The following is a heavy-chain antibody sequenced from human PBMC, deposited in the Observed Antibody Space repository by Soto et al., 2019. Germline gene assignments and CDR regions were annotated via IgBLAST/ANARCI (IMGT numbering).Heavy chain of an antibody. CDR2: INHSGST. V-gene: IGHV4-34*01. Sequence: QVQLQQWGAGLLKPSETLSLTCAVYGGSFSGYYWSWIHQPPGKGLEWIGEINHSGSTNYNPSLKSRVTISVDTSKNQFSLKLSSVTAADTAVYYCARGTGYCSGGSCLLAYWGQGTLVTVSS. CDR1: GGSFSGYY. J-gene: IGHJ4*02. CDR3: ARGTGYCSGGSCLLAY. D-gene: IGHD2-15*01.